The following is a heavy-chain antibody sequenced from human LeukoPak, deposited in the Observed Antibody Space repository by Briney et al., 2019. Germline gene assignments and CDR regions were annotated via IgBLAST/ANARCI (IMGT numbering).Heavy chain of an antibody. Sequence: ASVKVSCKASGYSFTGYYMHWVRQAPGQGLEWMGWINPNSGGTNYAQKFQGRVTMTRDTSISTAYMELSRLRSDDTAVYYCARGGVLRYFDLYYWGQGTLVTVSS. J-gene: IGHJ4*02. CDR1: GYSFTGYY. V-gene: IGHV1-2*02. CDR3: ARGGVLRYFDLYY. D-gene: IGHD3-9*01. CDR2: INPNSGGT.